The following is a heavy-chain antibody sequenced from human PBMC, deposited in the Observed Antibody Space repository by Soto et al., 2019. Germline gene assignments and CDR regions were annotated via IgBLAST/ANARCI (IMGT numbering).Heavy chain of an antibody. CDR3: ARERLYGSGSYYNVHYYYMDV. CDR1: GFTFSSYW. CDR2: IKQDGSEK. D-gene: IGHD3-10*01. V-gene: IGHV3-7*01. J-gene: IGHJ6*03. Sequence: GGSLRLSCAASGFTFSSYWMSWVRQAPGKGLEWVANIKQDGSEKYYVDSVKGRFTISRDNAKNSLYLQMNSLRAEDTAVYYCARERLYGSGSYYNVHYYYMDVWGKGTTVTVSS.